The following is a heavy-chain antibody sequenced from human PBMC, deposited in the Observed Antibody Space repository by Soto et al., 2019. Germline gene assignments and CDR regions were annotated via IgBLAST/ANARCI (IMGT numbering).Heavy chain of an antibody. CDR3: ASGGFSTIRVPPYHYYDMDV. Sequence: QVQLVQSGAEVKRPGASVKVSCKASGYTFSNYGINWVRQAPGQGLEWMGWISASNRKTNYAQDLQGRVTMTTDTSTSTAYMELRSLISDDTAVYYCASGGFSTIRVPPYHYYDMDVWGQGTPVTVSS. CDR2: ISASNRKT. CDR1: GYTFSNYG. D-gene: IGHD2-15*01. J-gene: IGHJ6*02. V-gene: IGHV1-18*01.